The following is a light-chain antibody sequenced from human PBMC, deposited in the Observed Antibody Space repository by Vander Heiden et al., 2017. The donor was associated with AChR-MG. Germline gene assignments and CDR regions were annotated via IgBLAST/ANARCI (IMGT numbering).Light chain of an antibody. CDR3: AAWDDSLNGFWV. Sequence: QSVLTQPPSASWTPGQRVTISCSGSSSHIGSNTVNWYQQLPGTAPKLLIYSNNQRPSGVPDRFSGSKSGTSASLAISGLQSEDEADYYCAAWDDSLNGFWVFGGGTKLTVL. CDR1: SSHIGSNT. V-gene: IGLV1-44*01. CDR2: SNN. J-gene: IGLJ3*02.